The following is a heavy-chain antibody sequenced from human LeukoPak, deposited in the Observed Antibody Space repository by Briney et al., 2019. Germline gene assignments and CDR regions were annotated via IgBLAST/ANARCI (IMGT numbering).Heavy chain of an antibody. V-gene: IGHV3-30-3*01. D-gene: IGHD5-24*01. CDR3: ARERWSTYYYYGMDV. J-gene: IGHJ6*02. CDR1: GFTFSSYA. Sequence: PGESLRLSCAASGFTFSSYAMHWVRQAPGKGLEWVAVISYDGSNKYYADSVKGRFTISRDNSKNTLYLQMNSLRAEDTAVYYCARERWSTYYYYGMDVWGQGTTVTVSS. CDR2: ISYDGSNK.